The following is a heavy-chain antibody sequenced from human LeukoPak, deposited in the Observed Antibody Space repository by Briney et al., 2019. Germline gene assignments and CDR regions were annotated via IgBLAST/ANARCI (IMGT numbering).Heavy chain of an antibody. CDR1: VGTFSSYA. CDR3: ARADYYDSSGYYDY. CDR2: IIAYNGNT. Sequence: ASVKVSCKASVGTFSSYAISWVRQAPGQGLEWMGGIIAYNGNTNYAQKLQGRVTMTTDTSTSTAYMELRSLRSDDTAVYYCARADYYDSSGYYDYWGQGTLVTVSS. V-gene: IGHV1-18*01. J-gene: IGHJ4*02. D-gene: IGHD3-22*01.